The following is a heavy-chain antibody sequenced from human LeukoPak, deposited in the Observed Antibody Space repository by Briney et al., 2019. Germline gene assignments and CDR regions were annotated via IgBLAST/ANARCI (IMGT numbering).Heavy chain of an antibody. CDR2: ISSSSSYI. CDR1: GFTFRDFA. V-gene: IGHV3-21*01. Sequence: GGSLRLSCATSGFTFRDFAMDWVRQAPGKGLEWVSSISSSSSYIYYADSVKGRFTISRDNAKNSLYLQMSSLRAEDTAVYYCAREGEYCSGGSCYYAFDIWGQGTMVTVSS. J-gene: IGHJ3*02. D-gene: IGHD2-15*01. CDR3: AREGEYCSGGSCYYAFDI.